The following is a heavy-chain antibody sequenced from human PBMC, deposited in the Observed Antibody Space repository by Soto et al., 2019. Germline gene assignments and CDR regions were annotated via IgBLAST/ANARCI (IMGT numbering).Heavy chain of an antibody. CDR3: ARDHGMVYDDWAWTGWFDP. CDR1: GGSISSGDYY. D-gene: IGHD2-8*01. J-gene: IGHJ5*02. V-gene: IGHV4-30-4*01. CDR2: IYYSGST. Sequence: QVQLQESGPGLVKPSQTLSLTCTVSGGSISSGDYYWSWIRQPPGKGLEWIGYIYYSGSTYYNPSLKSRVTISVDTSKNQFSLKLSSVTAADTAVYYCARDHGMVYDDWAWTGWFDPWGQGTLVTVSS.